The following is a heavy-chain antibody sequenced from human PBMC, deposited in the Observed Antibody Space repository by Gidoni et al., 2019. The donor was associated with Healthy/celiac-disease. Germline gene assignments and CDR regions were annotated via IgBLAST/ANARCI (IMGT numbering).Heavy chain of an antibody. Sequence: QLQLQESGPGLVKPSETLSLTCTVSGGSISSSSYYWGWIRQPPGKGLEWIGSIYYSGSTYYNPSLKSRVTISVDTSKNQFSLKLSSVTAADTAVYYCARRPRTNYCSGGSCYSGAFDIWGQGTMVTVSS. J-gene: IGHJ3*02. V-gene: IGHV4-39*01. CDR1: GGSISSSSYY. CDR3: ARRPRTNYCSGGSCYSGAFDI. D-gene: IGHD2-15*01. CDR2: IYYSGST.